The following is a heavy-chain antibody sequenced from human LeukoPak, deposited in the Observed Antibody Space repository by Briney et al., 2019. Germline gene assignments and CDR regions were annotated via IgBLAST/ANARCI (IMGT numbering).Heavy chain of an antibody. Sequence: ETLSLTCIISGGSISSHYWSWIRQPPGKGLEWVSGISGSGDTTNYGDSVKGRFTISRDNSNNRLYLQMNSLRVEDTAVYYCARRGTYFGGFDYWGQGTLVTVSS. CDR3: ARRGTYFGGFDY. CDR2: ISGSGDTT. CDR1: GGSISSHY. J-gene: IGHJ4*02. D-gene: IGHD1-26*01. V-gene: IGHV3-23*01.